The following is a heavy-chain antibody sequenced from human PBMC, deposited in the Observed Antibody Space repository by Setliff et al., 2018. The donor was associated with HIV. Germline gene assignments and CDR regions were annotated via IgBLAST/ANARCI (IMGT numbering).Heavy chain of an antibody. J-gene: IGHJ3*02. D-gene: IGHD5-12*01. CDR1: GYTFNNYY. V-gene: IGHV1-46*02. CDR2: INPNSGNT. CDR3: ARGGYSGYILDAFDI. Sequence: ASVKVSCKASGYTFNNYYMHWVRQAPGQGLEWMGLINPNSGNTNNAQKFQGRVTMTADTSTSTVYMDLSSLRSGDTAVYFCARGGYSGYILDAFDIWGQGTLVTVSS.